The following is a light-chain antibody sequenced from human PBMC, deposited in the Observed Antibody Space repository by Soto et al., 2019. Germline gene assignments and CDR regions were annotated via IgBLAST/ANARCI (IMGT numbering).Light chain of an antibody. J-gene: IGKJ1*01. CDR2: DAS. V-gene: IGKV1-5*01. CDR1: QSISSW. Sequence: DSQMTQSPSTLSASVGDRVTRTCRASQSISSWLAWYQQKPGKAPKLLIYDASSLESGVPSRFSGSGSGTEFTLTISSLQPDDFATYYCQQYNSYWTFGQGTKVDIK. CDR3: QQYNSYWT.